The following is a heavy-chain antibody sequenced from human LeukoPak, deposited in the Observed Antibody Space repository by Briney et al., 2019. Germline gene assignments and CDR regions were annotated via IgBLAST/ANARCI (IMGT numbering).Heavy chain of an antibody. CDR1: GGSFSGYY. CDR3: ARGPKAVGGRSRYMDV. Sequence: PSETLSLTCAVYGGSFSGYYWGWISPPPGEGLGWVGEINHSGRTNYNQYLKSLVTISVDTSKRHFYLKLSSVTAPDTAVYYCARGPKAVGGRSRYMDVWGKGTTVTVSS. J-gene: IGHJ6*03. V-gene: IGHV4-34*01. CDR2: INHSGRT. D-gene: IGHD3-16*01.